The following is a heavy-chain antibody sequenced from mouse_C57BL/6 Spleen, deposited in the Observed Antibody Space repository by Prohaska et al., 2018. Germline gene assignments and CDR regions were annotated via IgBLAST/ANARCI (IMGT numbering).Heavy chain of an antibody. Sequence: EVQLVESGGGLVKPGGSLKLSCAASGFTFSSYAMSWVRQTPEKRLELVATISDGGSYTYYPDNVKGRFTISRDNAKNNLYLQMSHLKSEDTAMYYCARDNLYYAMDYWGQGTSVTVSS. CDR2: ISDGGSYT. CDR1: GFTFSSYA. V-gene: IGHV5-4*01. CDR3: ARDNLYYAMDY. J-gene: IGHJ4*01.